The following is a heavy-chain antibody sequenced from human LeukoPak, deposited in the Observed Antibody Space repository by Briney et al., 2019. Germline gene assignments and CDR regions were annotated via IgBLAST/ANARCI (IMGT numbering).Heavy chain of an antibody. CDR1: GFTFSSYE. CDR3: AELGITMIGGV. D-gene: IGHD3-10*02. J-gene: IGHJ6*04. V-gene: IGHV3-48*03. CDR2: ISSSGSTI. Sequence: GGSLRLSCAASGFTFSSYEMNWVRPAPGKGLEWVSYISSSGSTIYYAAPVKGRFTISRDNAKNSLYLQMNSLRAEDTAVYYCAELGITMIGGVWGKGTTVTISS.